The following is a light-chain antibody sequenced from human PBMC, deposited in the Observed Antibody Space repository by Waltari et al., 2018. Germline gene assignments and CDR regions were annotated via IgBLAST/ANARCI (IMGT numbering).Light chain of an antibody. V-gene: IGLV2-8*01. CDR1: SSDIGGYNH. J-gene: IGLJ3*02. CDR3: ASYAGTNSFWV. CDR2: EVT. Sequence: QSALTQPPSASGSPGQSVTISCTGTSSDIGGYNHVSWYQQYPGTVPKLIMSEVTNRPSGVPDRFSGSKSGNTASLTVSGLQAEDEADYYCASYAGTNSFWVFGGGTKLTVL.